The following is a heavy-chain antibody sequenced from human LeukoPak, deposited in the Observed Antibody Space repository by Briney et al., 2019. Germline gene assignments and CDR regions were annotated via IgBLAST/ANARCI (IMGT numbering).Heavy chain of an antibody. CDR1: GGSFSGYY. CDR3: ATTVNYGDYVGAFDI. J-gene: IGHJ3*02. V-gene: IGHV4-34*01. CDR2: INHSGST. Sequence: SETLSLTCAVYGGSFSGYYWSWIRQPPGKGLEWIGEINHSGSTNYNPSLKSRVTISVDTSKNQFSLKLSSVTAADTAVYYCATTVNYGDYVGAFDIWGQGTMVTVSS. D-gene: IGHD4-17*01.